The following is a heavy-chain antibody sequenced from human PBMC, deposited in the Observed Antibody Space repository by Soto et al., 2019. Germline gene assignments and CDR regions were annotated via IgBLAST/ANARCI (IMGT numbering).Heavy chain of an antibody. V-gene: IGHV3-30-3*01. CDR2: ISYDGSNK. Sequence: QVQLVESGGGVVQPGRSLRLSCAASGFTFSSYAMHWVRQAPGKGLEWVAVISYDGSNKYYADSVKGRLTISRDNSKNTLYRQMNSLRAEDTAVYYCTRPLWRDDYNWGYFDLWGRGALVTVSS. CDR1: GFTFSSYA. D-gene: IGHD4-4*01. CDR3: TRPLWRDDYNWGYFDL. J-gene: IGHJ2*01.